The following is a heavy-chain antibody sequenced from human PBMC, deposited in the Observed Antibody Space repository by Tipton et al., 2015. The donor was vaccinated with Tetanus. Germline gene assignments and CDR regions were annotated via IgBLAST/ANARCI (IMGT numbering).Heavy chain of an antibody. CDR1: GGSITSGAYL. CDR3: TRANHEFPKKGPFDS. CDR2: ISDSGLS. Sequence: LRLSCAVSGGSITSGAYLWGWIRQPPGKGLEWLAYISDSGLSNSNYFLKSRITISRDTSRNQFSLKLTSVTAADTAVYYCTRANHEFPKKGPFDSWGQGTLVIVS. J-gene: IGHJ4*02. D-gene: IGHD3-10*01. V-gene: IGHV4-61*08.